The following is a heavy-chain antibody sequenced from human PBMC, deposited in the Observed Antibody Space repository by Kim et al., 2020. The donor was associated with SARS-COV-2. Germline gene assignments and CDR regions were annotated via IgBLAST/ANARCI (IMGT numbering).Heavy chain of an antibody. V-gene: IGHV4-34*01. CDR1: GGSFSGYY. Sequence: SETLSLTCAVYGGSFSGYYWSWIRQPPGKGLEWIGEINHSGSTNYNPSLKSRVTISVDTSKNQFSLKLSSVTAADTAVYYCASGYYGSGSYPPLFDYWGQGTLVTVSS. J-gene: IGHJ4*02. D-gene: IGHD3-10*01. CDR2: INHSGST. CDR3: ASGYYGSGSYPPLFDY.